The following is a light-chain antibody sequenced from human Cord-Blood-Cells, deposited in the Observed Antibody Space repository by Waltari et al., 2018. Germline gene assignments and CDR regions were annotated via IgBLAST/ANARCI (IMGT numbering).Light chain of an antibody. J-gene: IGLJ3*02. CDR2: DVS. CDR1: SSDVGGYNY. CDR3: SSYTSSSTWV. V-gene: IGLV2-14*01. Sequence: QSALTQPASVSGSPGQSITISCTGTSSDVGGYNYVSWYQQHPGKAPKRMIDDVSNRPSGVSTRFSGSKSGNTASLTISGLPAEDEADYYCSSYTSSSTWVFGGGTKLTVL.